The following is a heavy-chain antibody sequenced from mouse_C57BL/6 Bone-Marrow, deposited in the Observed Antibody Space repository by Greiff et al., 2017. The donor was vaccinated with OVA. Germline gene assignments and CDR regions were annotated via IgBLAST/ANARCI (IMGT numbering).Heavy chain of an antibody. CDR1: DSEVFPIAY. CDR2: ILPSIGRT. CDR3: ARITTVAGYAMDY. V-gene: IGHV15-2*01. Sequence: QVQLQQSGSELRSPGSSVKLSCKDFDSEVFPIAYMSWVRQKPGHGFEWIGGILPSIGRTIYGAKFEDKATLDADTLSNTAYLELNSLTSEDSAIYYCARITTVAGYAMDYWGQGTSVTVSS. J-gene: IGHJ4*01. D-gene: IGHD1-1*01.